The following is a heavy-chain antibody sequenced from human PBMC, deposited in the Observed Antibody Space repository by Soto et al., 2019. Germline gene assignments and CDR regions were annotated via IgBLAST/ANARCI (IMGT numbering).Heavy chain of an antibody. CDR2: INHSGST. CDR1: GGSFSGYS. D-gene: IGHD2-21*01. V-gene: IGHV4-34*01. Sequence: SETLSLTCAVYGGSFSGYSWTWIRQPPGTGLEWIGEINHSGSTNYNPSLKSRVTISVDTSKNQFSLKLTSVTAADTAVYYCGRDKIPALFDYWGQGTLVTVSS. CDR3: GRDKIPALFDY. J-gene: IGHJ4*02.